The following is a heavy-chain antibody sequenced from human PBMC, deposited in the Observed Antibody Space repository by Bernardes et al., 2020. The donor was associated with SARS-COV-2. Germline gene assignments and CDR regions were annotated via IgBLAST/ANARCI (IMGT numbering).Heavy chain of an antibody. J-gene: IGHJ4*02. CDR1: GGSFSNNA. CDR3: AREAGHLRELS. V-gene: IGHV1-69*04. CDR2: IVPMIGRG. Sequence: SVKVSCKVSGGSFSNNAISWVRQAPGQGLEWMGRIVPMIGRGDYAQKFQGRVTITADRVTSTAYMELTRLRLEDTAFYYCAREAGHLRELSWGQGTLVTVSS. D-gene: IGHD3-16*02.